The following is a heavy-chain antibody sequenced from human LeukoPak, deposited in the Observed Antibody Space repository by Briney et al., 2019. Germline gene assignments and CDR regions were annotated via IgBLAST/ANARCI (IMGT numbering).Heavy chain of an antibody. D-gene: IGHD2-8*01. CDR2: LNAAGRSS. CDR1: GFSFSTYG. CDR3: AKEDYTDTKGYEDY. J-gene: IGHJ4*02. V-gene: IGHV3-23*01. Sequence: GGSLRLSCVASGFSFSTYGFSWVRQAPGRGLEWVSALNAAGRSSFYADSVKGRFTISRDNSKNTVDLQMNSLRGEGTAVYYCAKEDYTDTKGYEDYWGQGTLVTVSS.